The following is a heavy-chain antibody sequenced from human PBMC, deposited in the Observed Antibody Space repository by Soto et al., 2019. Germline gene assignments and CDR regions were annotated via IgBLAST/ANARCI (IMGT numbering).Heavy chain of an antibody. CDR2: IIPYNGQT. CDR3: ARENGSGPFQGGHLDN. Sequence: QVQVMQSGAEVEKPGASVKLSCKSSGYIFTNYTIHWLRQAPGQRPEWMGWIIPYNGQTLYSPKFQDRLTITRDTSASTADMGLRSLRVEDTAVYYCARENGSGPFQGGHLDNGGQGSPVAVPS. J-gene: IGHJ4*02. D-gene: IGHD3-10*01. CDR1: GYIFTNYT. V-gene: IGHV1-3*01.